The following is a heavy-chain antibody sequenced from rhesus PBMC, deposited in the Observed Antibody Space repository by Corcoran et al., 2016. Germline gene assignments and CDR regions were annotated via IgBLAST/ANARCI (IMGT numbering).Heavy chain of an antibody. Sequence: EVQLVQSGAEVKKPGASVKISCKASGYTFTDYYLHWVRQAPGKGLEWMGRVDPENGEAIHTQKFQDRVTITADTSTDTAYMELSSLRSEDTAMYYCARGLRWDYEDDYGYYRDWYFDLWGPGTPITISS. V-gene: IGHV1-111*02. CDR3: ARGLRWDYEDDYGYYRDWYFDL. D-gene: IGHD3-9*01. CDR2: VDPENGEA. J-gene: IGHJ2*01. CDR1: GYTFTDYY.